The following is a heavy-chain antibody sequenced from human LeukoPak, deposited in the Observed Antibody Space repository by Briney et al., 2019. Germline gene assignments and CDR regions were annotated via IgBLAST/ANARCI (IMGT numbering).Heavy chain of an antibody. J-gene: IGHJ4*02. V-gene: IGHV3-48*02. D-gene: IGHD3-16*02. CDR1: GFTFSSYS. Sequence: GGSLRLSCAASGFTFSSYSMDWVRQAPEKGLEWVSYISSSSSTIYYADSVKGRFTISRDNAKNSLYLQMNSLRDEDTAVYYCARTYYDYIWGSYRLDYWGQGTLVTVSS. CDR2: ISSSSSTI. CDR3: ARTYYDYIWGSYRLDY.